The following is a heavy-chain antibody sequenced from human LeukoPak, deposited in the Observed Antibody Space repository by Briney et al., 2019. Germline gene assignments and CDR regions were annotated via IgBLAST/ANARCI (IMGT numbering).Heavy chain of an antibody. J-gene: IGHJ4*02. CDR2: ISGSGGST. Sequence: GGSLRLSCAASGFTFSSYSLNWVRQAPGKGLEWVSAISGSGGSTYYADSVKGRFTISRDNSKNTLYLQMNSLRAEDTAVYYCAKDLTYFQLGSFDYWGQGTLVTVSS. CDR1: GFTFSSYS. D-gene: IGHD1-1*01. V-gene: IGHV3-23*01. CDR3: AKDLTYFQLGSFDY.